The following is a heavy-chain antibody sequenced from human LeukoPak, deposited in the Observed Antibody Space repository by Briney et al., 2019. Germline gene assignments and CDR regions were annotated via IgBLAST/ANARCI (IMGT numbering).Heavy chain of an antibody. Sequence: SETLSLTCSVSGGSISSSYWSWIRQPPGKGLEWIGYIYYSGSTNYNPSLKSRVTISVDTSKNQFSLKLSSVTAADTAVYYCARHFYPYYYDSSGYYWFHNAFDIWGQGTTVTVSS. J-gene: IGHJ3*02. V-gene: IGHV4-59*08. CDR3: ARHFYPYYYDSSGYYWFHNAFDI. CDR1: GGSISSSY. CDR2: IYYSGST. D-gene: IGHD3-22*01.